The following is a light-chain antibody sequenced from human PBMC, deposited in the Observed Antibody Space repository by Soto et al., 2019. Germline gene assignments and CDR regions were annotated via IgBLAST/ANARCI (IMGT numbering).Light chain of an antibody. V-gene: IGLV2-14*03. J-gene: IGLJ1*01. CDR2: DVN. CDR3: SSYSSSSLYV. Sequence: QSALTQPASVSGSPGQSLTISCTGTSSDVGGYNYVSWYQHHPGKAPKLMIYDVNNRPSGVSNRFFGSKSGNTASLTISGLQAEDEADYCSSYSSSSLYVFGTATKPTVL. CDR1: SSDVGGYNY.